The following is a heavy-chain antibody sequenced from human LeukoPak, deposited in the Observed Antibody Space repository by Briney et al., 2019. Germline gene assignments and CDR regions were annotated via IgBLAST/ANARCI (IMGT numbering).Heavy chain of an antibody. V-gene: IGHV1-69*13. Sequence: RASVKVSCKASGGTFSSYAISWVRQAPGQGLERMGGIIPIFGTANYAQKFQGRVTITADESTSTAYMELSSLRSEDTAVYYCARGRGYSYMDAFDIWGQGTMVTVSS. D-gene: IGHD5-18*01. CDR3: ARGRGYSYMDAFDI. CDR1: GGTFSSYA. J-gene: IGHJ3*02. CDR2: IIPIFGTA.